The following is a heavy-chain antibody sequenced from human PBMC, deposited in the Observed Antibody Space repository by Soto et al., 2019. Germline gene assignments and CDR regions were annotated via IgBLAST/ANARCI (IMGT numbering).Heavy chain of an antibody. CDR3: ATDSITMIVVDESDYYYYGMDV. V-gene: IGHV1-69*01. J-gene: IGHJ6*02. CDR1: GGTFSSYA. Sequence: QVQLVQSGAEVKKPGSSVKVSCKASGGTFSSYAISCVRQAPGQGLEWMGGIIPIFGTATYSQKCPGRVTITADEYTSTADMELSSLRSEDTAVYYCATDSITMIVVDESDYYYYGMDVWGQGTTVTVSS. D-gene: IGHD3-22*01. CDR2: IIPIFGTA.